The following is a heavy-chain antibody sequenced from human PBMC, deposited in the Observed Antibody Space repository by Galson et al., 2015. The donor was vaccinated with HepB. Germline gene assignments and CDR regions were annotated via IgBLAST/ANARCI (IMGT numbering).Heavy chain of an antibody. CDR3: ARVATGYYYYGMDV. V-gene: IGHV3-21*01. CDR1: GFTFSSYS. D-gene: IGHD1-26*01. CDR2: ISSSSSYI. Sequence: SLRLSCAASGFTFSSYSMNWVRQAPGKGLEWVSSISSSSSYIYYADSVKGRFTISRDNAKNSLYLQMNSLRAEDTAVYYCARVATGYYYYGMDVWGQGTTVTVSS. J-gene: IGHJ6*02.